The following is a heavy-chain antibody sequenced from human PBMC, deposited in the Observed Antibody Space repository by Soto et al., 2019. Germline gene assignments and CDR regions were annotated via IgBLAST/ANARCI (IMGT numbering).Heavy chain of an antibody. CDR2: IYSDGST. CDR1: EFTVSNNY. Sequence: EVQLVESGGGLVQPGGSLRLSCAASEFTVSNNYMSWVRQAPGKGLEWVSLIYSDGSTDYADSVKGRFTSSRDNSKNTPYLQMNSLRVEVTAMYYCVRRWGWGQGTLVTVSS. V-gene: IGHV3-66*01. D-gene: IGHD1-26*01. J-gene: IGHJ3*01. CDR3: VRRWG.